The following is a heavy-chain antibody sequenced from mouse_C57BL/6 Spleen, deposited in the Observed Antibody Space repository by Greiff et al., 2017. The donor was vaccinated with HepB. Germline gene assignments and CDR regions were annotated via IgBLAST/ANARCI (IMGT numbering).Heavy chain of an antibody. D-gene: IGHD2-5*01. J-gene: IGHJ2*01. CDR1: GYTFTSYW. CDR2: IDPSDSYT. Sequence: VQLQQSGAELVKPGASVKLSCKASGYTFTSYWMQWVKQRPGQGLEWIGEIDPSDSYTNYNQKFKGKATLTVDTSSSTAYMQLSSLTSEDSAVYYCARSLSVDSNYFDYWGQGTTLTVSS. V-gene: IGHV1-50*01. CDR3: ARSLSVDSNYFDY.